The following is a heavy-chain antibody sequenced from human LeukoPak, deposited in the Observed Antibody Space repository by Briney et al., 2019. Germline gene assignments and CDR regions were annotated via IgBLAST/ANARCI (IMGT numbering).Heavy chain of an antibody. Sequence: GGSLRLSCAASGFTFSSYAMSWVRQAPGMGLEWVSAISGSGGSTYYADSVKGRFTISRDNSKNTLYLQMNSLRAEDTAVYYCAKDIVPAFGYYDSSGYYSIRSFDYWGQGTLVTVSS. CDR2: ISGSGGST. J-gene: IGHJ4*02. D-gene: IGHD3-22*01. V-gene: IGHV3-23*01. CDR3: AKDIVPAFGYYDSSGYYSIRSFDY. CDR1: GFTFSSYA.